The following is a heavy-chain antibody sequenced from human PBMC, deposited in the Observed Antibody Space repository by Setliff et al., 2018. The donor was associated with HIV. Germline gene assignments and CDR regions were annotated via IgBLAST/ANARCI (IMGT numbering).Heavy chain of an antibody. CDR2: INTSGRTK. D-gene: IGHD3-22*01. Sequence: SLRLSCAASGFTVSTNYMSWVRQAPGKGLELVSYINTSGRTKYYADSVKGRFTISRDNAENSLYLQMNSLRAEDTAIYYCAKRDYEDSTSYAPFFQYWGQGTLVTVSS. CDR3: AKRDYEDSTSYAPFFQY. V-gene: IGHV3-11*01. CDR1: GFTVSTNY. J-gene: IGHJ1*01.